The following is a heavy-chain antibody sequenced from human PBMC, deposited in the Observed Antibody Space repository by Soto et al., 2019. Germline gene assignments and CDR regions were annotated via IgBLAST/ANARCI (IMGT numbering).Heavy chain of an antibody. D-gene: IGHD3-3*01. CDR3: ARDLFPIFGVVRDYYYYGMDV. J-gene: IGHJ6*02. CDR2: ISSSSSYI. CDR1: GFTFSSYS. V-gene: IGHV3-21*01. Sequence: EVQLVESGGGLVKPGGSLRLSCAASGFTFSSYSMNWVRQAPGKGLEWVSSISSSSSYIYYADSVKGRFTISRDNAKNSLYLQMNSLRAEDTAVYYCARDLFPIFGVVRDYYYYGMDVWGQGTTVTVSS.